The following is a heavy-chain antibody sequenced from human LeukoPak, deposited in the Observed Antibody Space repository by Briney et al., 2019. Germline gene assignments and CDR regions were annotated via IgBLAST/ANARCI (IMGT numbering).Heavy chain of an antibody. Sequence: PSQTLSLTCTVSGGSISSGGYYWNWIRQHPGKGLEWIGYIYYSGSTYYNPSLKSRVTISIDTSKNQFSLKLSPVTAADTAVYYCARGGSWYGSLVYWGQGALVTVP. V-gene: IGHV4-31*03. D-gene: IGHD6-13*01. J-gene: IGHJ4*02. CDR3: ARGGSWYGSLVY. CDR1: GGSISSGGYY. CDR2: IYYSGST.